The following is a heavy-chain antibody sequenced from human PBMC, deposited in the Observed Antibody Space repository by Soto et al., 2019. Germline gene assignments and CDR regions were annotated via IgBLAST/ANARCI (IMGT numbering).Heavy chain of an antibody. CDR1: GYTFTSYY. V-gene: IGHV1-46*01. CDR2: INPSGGST. Sequence: QVQLVQSGAEVKKPGASVKVSCKASGYTFTSYYMHWVRQAPGQGLEWMGIINPSGGSTCYAQKFQGRATMTRDTSTRTVYMEVSRLRSEDTAVYYCARVSLRYFDWPSSGYFDYWGQGTLVTVSS. J-gene: IGHJ4*02. D-gene: IGHD3-9*01. CDR3: ARVSLRYFDWPSSGYFDY.